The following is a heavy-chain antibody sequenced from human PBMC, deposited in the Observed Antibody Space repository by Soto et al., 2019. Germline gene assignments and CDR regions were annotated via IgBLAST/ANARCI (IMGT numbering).Heavy chain of an antibody. Sequence: PGGSLRLSCAASGFTFSSYAMHWVRQAPGKGLEWVAVMSYDGSNKYYADSVKGRFTISRDNSKNTLYLQMNSLRAEDTAVYYCARDRTGYSSSWLFDYWGQGTLVTVSS. V-gene: IGHV3-30-3*01. D-gene: IGHD6-13*01. CDR3: ARDRTGYSSSWLFDY. CDR1: GFTFSSYA. J-gene: IGHJ4*02. CDR2: MSYDGSNK.